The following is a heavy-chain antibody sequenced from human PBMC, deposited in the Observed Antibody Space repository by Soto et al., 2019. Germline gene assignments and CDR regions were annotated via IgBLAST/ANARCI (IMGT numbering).Heavy chain of an antibody. Sequence: GASVKVSCKASGGTCSSYAISWVLQAPGQGLEWMGGIIPIFGTANYAQKFQGRVTITADESTSTAYMELSSLRSEDTAVYYCARGRGYSSPNYYYYYGMDVWGQGTTVTVSS. CDR1: GGTCSSYA. D-gene: IGHD6-13*01. J-gene: IGHJ6*02. CDR2: IIPIFGTA. CDR3: ARGRGYSSPNYYYYYGMDV. V-gene: IGHV1-69*13.